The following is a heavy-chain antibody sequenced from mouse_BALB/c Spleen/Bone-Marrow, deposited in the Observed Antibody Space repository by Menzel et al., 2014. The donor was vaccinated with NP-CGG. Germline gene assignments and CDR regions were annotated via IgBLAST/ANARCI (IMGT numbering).Heavy chain of an antibody. V-gene: IGHV1-54*01. J-gene: IGHJ4*01. CDR1: GYAFTNYW. CDR2: INPGSGGI. CDR3: ARELVRGMDY. D-gene: IGHD1-1*01. Sequence: LQESGAELVRPGTSVKVSCKASGYAFTNYWIEWIKQRPGQGLEWIGVINPGSGGINYNEKFKGKATLTADKSSSTAYMQLSSLTSDDSAVYFCARELVRGMDYRGQGTSVTVSS.